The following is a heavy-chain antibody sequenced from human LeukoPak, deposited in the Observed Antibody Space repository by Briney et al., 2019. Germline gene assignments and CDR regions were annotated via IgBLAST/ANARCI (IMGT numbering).Heavy chain of an antibody. D-gene: IGHD3-10*01. CDR3: AKEGRFGEWDSLDV. CDR2: VNPNDGDT. Sequence: ASVKVSCKASGFTFTGHLVHWVRQAPGQGLEWMGWVNPNDGDTNYAQKFQGRVTMTRDSSISTLYMELSRLRLDDTAIYYCAKEGRFGEWDSLDVWGHGTTVVVSS. J-gene: IGHJ6*02. CDR1: GFTFTGHL. V-gene: IGHV1-2*02.